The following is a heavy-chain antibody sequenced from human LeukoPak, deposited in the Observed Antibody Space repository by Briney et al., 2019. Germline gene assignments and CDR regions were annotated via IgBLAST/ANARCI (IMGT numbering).Heavy chain of an antibody. D-gene: IGHD2-8*02. CDR1: GGSISSYY. J-gene: IGHJ4*02. V-gene: IGHV4-59*08. CDR2: IHYSGST. CDR3: ARHNSLGYCTGGTCPFDY. Sequence: SETLSLTCTVSGGSISSYYWSWIRQPPGKGLEWIGYIHYSGSTSYNASLKSRVTISVDTSKNHFSLKVSSVTAADTAVYYCARHNSLGYCTGGTCPFDYWGQGTLVTVSS.